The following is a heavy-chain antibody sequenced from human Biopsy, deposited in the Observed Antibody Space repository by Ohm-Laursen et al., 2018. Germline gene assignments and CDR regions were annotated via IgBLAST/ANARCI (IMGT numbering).Heavy chain of an antibody. V-gene: IGHV3-21*06. D-gene: IGHD3-10*01. CDR1: GVTLSGYG. Sequence: SLRLSCSATGVTLSGYGMNWVRQAPGKGLEWVSSISASSSYIYYADSAKGRFTVSRDNTKNTLYLQMNSLRAADTAIYFCATELLPPGVGGPWLDSWGQGTPVTASS. CDR2: ISASSSYI. CDR3: ATELLPPGVGGPWLDS. J-gene: IGHJ5*01.